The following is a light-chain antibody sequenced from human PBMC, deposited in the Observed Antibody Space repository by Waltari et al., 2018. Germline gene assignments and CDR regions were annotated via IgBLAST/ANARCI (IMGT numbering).Light chain of an antibody. J-gene: IGKJ2*01. V-gene: IGKV4-1*01. CDR1: QSVLYSSNNKNY. Sequence: DIVMTQSPDSLAVSLGERAPTKWKSRQSVLYSSNNKNYLAWYQQKPGQPPKLLIYWASTRESGVPDRFSGSGSGTDFTLTISSLQAEDVAVYYCQQYYSTPPYTFGQGTKLAIK. CDR3: QQYYSTPPYT. CDR2: WAS.